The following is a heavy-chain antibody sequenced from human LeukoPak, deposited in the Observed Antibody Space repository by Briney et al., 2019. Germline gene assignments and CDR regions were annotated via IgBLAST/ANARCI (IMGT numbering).Heavy chain of an antibody. Sequence: SETLSLTCTVSGGSISSYYWSWIRQPPGKGLEWIGYIYSSGSTNYNPSLKSRVTISVDTSKNQFSLKRSSVTAADTAVYYCARGWGFFDYWGQGTLVTVSS. CDR2: IYSSGST. CDR3: ARGWGFFDY. V-gene: IGHV4-59*08. CDR1: GGSISSYY. D-gene: IGHD3-16*01. J-gene: IGHJ4*02.